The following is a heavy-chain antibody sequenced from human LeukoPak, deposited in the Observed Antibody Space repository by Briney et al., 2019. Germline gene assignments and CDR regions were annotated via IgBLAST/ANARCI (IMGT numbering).Heavy chain of an antibody. CDR3: AKGLAAAGTY. Sequence: PGGSLRLSCAASGFTFSSYGMHWVRQAPGKGLEWVAVISYDGSNRYYADSVKGRFTISRDNSKNTLYLQMNSLRAEDTAVYYCAKGLAAAGTYWGQGTLVTVSS. CDR2: ISYDGSNR. D-gene: IGHD6-13*01. CDR1: GFTFSSYG. V-gene: IGHV3-30*18. J-gene: IGHJ4*02.